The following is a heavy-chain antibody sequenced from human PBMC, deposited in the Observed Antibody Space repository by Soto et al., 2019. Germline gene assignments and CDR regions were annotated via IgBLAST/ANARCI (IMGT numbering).Heavy chain of an antibody. D-gene: IGHD3-10*01. CDR2: INHSGST. J-gene: IGHJ5*02. V-gene: IGHV4-34*01. CDR3: ARRTITPTNWFDP. CDR1: GGSFSGYY. Sequence: SETLSLTCAVYGGSFSGYYWSWIRQPPGKGLEWIGEINHSGSTNYNPSLKSRVTISVDTSKNQFSLKLSSVTAADTAVYYCARRTITPTNWFDPWGQGTLVTVSS.